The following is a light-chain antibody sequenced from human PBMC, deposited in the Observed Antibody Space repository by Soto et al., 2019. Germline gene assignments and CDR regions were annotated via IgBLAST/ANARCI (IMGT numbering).Light chain of an antibody. CDR3: QPYGSSIT. CDR1: QSVPRSY. J-gene: IGKJ5*01. CDR2: GTS. V-gene: IGKV3-20*01. Sequence: EIVLPQPPGTLSLSPAERATLSCRASQSVPRSYLTWYQQKPRQAPRILIYGTSSRATGIPDRFSGSGSGTDFTLPIRRLEPEDFAVFYCQPYGSSITFGQGTRLEI.